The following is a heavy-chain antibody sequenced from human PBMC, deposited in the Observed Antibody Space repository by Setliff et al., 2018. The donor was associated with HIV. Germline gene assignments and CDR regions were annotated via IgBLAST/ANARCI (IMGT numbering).Heavy chain of an antibody. Sequence: GGSLRLSCAASGFTFSNAWMNWVRQAPGKGLEWVGRIKSKTDGETTDYAAPVKGRFTISRDDSKNTLYLQMNSLKTEDTAVYYCTTDLGGSYHGWNYWGQGTLVTVSS. V-gene: IGHV3-15*07. CDR3: TTDLGGSYHGWNY. CDR2: IKSKTDGETT. CDR1: GFTFSNAW. D-gene: IGHD1-26*01. J-gene: IGHJ4*02.